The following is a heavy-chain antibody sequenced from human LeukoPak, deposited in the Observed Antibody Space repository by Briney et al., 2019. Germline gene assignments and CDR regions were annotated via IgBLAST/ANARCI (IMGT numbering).Heavy chain of an antibody. Sequence: GGSLRLSCAASGFTFSSYSLNWVRQAPGKGLEWVSSITTSNYMYYAGSVKGRFNISRDNAKNSVYLQMSSLRAEDTAVYYCARDLYSTSWSPGYWGQGTLVTVSS. V-gene: IGHV3-21*04. D-gene: IGHD2-2*01. J-gene: IGHJ4*02. CDR1: GFTFSSYS. CDR3: ARDLYSTSWSPGY. CDR2: ITTSNYM.